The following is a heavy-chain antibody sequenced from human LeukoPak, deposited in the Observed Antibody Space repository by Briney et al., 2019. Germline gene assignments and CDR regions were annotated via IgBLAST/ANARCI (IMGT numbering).Heavy chain of an antibody. CDR1: GFTFSSYW. Sequence: PGGSLRLSCAASGFTFSSYWMSWVRQAPGKGLEWIGEINHSGSTNYNPSLKSRVTISVDTSKNQFSLKLSSVTAADTAVYYCARRRTLGYCSSTSCYTGWFDPWGQGTLVTVSS. CDR3: ARRRTLGYCSSTSCYTGWFDP. CDR2: INHSGST. V-gene: IGHV4-34*01. D-gene: IGHD2-2*02. J-gene: IGHJ5*02.